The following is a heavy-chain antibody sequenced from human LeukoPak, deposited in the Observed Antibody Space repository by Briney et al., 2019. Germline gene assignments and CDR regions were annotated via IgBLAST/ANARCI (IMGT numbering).Heavy chain of an antibody. J-gene: IGHJ3*02. CDR2: ISGYNGNT. CDR3: ARGVVDTDSDAFDI. Sequence: GASVKVSCKASGYTFTSYGISWVRQAPGQGVEWMGWISGYNGNTNYEQKLRGRVTMTTDTSTSTAYMELRSLRSDDTAVYYCARGVVDTDSDAFDIWGQGTMVTVSS. CDR1: GYTFTSYG. V-gene: IGHV1-18*01. D-gene: IGHD5-18*01.